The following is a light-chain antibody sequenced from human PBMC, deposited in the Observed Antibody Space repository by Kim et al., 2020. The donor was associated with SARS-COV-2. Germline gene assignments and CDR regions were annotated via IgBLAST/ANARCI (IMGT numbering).Light chain of an antibody. J-gene: IGLJ3*02. CDR1: KLGDKY. V-gene: IGLV3-1*01. Sequence: SYELTQPPSVSVSPGQTASIACSGEKLGDKYACWYQQKPGQSPVLVIYHSIKRPSGIPERFSGSNSGNTATLTINGAQAMDEADYYCQVWDSSTGVVFGG. CDR2: HSI. CDR3: QVWDSSTGVV.